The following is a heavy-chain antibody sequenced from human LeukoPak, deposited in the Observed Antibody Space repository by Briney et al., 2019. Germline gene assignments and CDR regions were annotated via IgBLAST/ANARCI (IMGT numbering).Heavy chain of an antibody. J-gene: IGHJ4*02. CDR3: ARFGTSSSRFFDQ. CDR2: INPSGGGT. D-gene: IGHD6-6*01. Sequence: ASVKVSCKQSGYTFTSYYMHWVRQAPGQGLEWMGIINPSGGGTNYAQKFQGRVTMTRDTSTTTVYMELSSLRSEDTAVYYCARFGTSSSRFFDQWGQGTLVTVSS. V-gene: IGHV1-46*01. CDR1: GYTFTSYY.